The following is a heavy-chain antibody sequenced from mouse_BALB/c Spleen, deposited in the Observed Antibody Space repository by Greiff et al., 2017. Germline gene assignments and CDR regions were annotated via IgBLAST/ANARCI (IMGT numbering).Heavy chain of an antibody. CDR1: GYTFTSYW. J-gene: IGHJ3*01. V-gene: IGHV1-7*01. CDR2: INPSTGYT. CDR3: ANGQLGLSCFAY. D-gene: IGHD3-2*01. Sequence: QVQLQQSGAELAKPGASVKMSCKASGYTFTSYWMHWVKQRPGQGLEWIGYINPSTGYTEYNQKFKDKATLTADKSSSTAYMQLSSLTSEDSAVYYCANGQLGLSCFAYWGQGTLVTVSA.